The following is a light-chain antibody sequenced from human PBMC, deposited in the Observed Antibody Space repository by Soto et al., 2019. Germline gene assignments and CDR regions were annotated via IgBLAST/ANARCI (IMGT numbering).Light chain of an antibody. CDR2: GAS. CDR3: LQYGSSPPIT. CDR1: QSVSSSY. V-gene: IGKV3-20*01. Sequence: EIVLTQSPGTLSLSPGERATLSCRASQSVSSSYLAWYQQKPGQAPRLLIYGASSRATGIPDRFSGSGSGTDFTLTISRLEPEDFAVYYCLQYGSSPPITFGQGTKVEIK. J-gene: IGKJ1*01.